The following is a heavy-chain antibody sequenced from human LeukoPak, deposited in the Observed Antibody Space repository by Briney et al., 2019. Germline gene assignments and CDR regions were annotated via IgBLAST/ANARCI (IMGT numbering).Heavy chain of an antibody. V-gene: IGHV4-39*02. CDR3: ARRRYYDSTGYFE. J-gene: IGHJ1*01. Sequence: PSETLSLTCTVSGDFISSSSYYWGWIRHPPGKGLEWIGDIYYTGKTYSNPSLKGRVFISIDTAKNYFSLNLNFVTAADTAVYYCARRRYYDSTGYFEWGRGSLVTVSS. CDR1: GDFISSSSYY. D-gene: IGHD3-22*01. CDR2: IYYTGKT.